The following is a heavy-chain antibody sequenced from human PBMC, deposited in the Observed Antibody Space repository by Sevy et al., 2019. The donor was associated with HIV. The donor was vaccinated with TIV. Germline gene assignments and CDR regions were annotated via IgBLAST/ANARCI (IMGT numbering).Heavy chain of an antibody. CDR2: IYSGDST. V-gene: IGHV3-53*01. J-gene: IGHJ3*02. CDR3: ARLSVYYYDSSGYYTTGTAFDI. Sequence: GGSLRLSCAASGFTVSSTYMSWLRQAPGKGLEWASIIYSGDSTFYTDSVKGRFTISRDTSKNTMYLQMNTLRAEDTAVYYCARLSVYYYDSSGYYTTGTAFDIWGQGTMVTVSS. D-gene: IGHD3-22*01. CDR1: GFTVSSTY.